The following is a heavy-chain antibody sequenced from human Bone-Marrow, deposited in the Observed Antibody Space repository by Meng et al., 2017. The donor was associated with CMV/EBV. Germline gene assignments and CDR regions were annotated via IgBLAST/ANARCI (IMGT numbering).Heavy chain of an antibody. V-gene: IGHV3-21*01. CDR3: ASTNDYGGYSLN. Sequence: GGSLRLSCAASGFTFSTYNMNWVRQAPGKGLEWVSSMSSSSSHINYADSVKGRFTISRDNAKNSLYLQMNSLRAEDTAVYYCASTNDYGGYSLNWGQGTLVNVSS. D-gene: IGHD4-23*01. CDR1: GFTFSTYN. CDR2: MSSSSSHI. J-gene: IGHJ4*02.